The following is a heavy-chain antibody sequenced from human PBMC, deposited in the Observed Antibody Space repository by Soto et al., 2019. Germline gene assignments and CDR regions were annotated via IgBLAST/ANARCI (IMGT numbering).Heavy chain of an antibody. D-gene: IGHD1-1*01. J-gene: IGHJ4*02. Sequence: QITLKESGPTLVKPTQTLTLTCTFSGFSLSTTGVGVAWIRQPPGKTLEWLALIYWDDEKRYSPSLKSRLTITKDTXINAVXXTMTTMDPVDTATYYCAYRANWYNWNDRGTIRFDSWGQGALVTVSS. CDR2: IYWDDEK. V-gene: IGHV2-5*02. CDR1: GFSLSTTGVG. CDR3: AYRANWYNWNDRGTIRFDS.